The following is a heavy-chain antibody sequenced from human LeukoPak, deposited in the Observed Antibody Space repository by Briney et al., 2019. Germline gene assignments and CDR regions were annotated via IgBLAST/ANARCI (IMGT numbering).Heavy chain of an antibody. D-gene: IGHD3-10*01. V-gene: IGHV3-7*01. CDR2: IKQDGSEK. CDR1: RFTFSGYS. J-gene: IGHJ6*02. Sequence: QSGGSLRLSCAASRFTFSGYSLTWVRQAPGRGLEWVASIKQDGSEKSYVDSVKGRFTISRDNAKNSLYLQMNSLAAEDTAVYYCASGGGSGTYIPYYYYVMDVWGQGTTVTVSS. CDR3: ASGGGSGTYIPYYYYVMDV.